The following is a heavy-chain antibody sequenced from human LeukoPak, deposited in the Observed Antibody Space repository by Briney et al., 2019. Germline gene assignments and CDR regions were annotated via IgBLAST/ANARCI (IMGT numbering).Heavy chain of an antibody. J-gene: IGHJ4*02. CDR2: ISGSGGST. Sequence: GGSLRLSCAASGFTFSSYAMDWVRQAPGKGLEWVSYISGSGGSTYYADSVKGRFTISRDNSKNTLYLQMNSLRAEDTAVYYCAKENEGYSYGYAVDYWGQGTLVTVSS. D-gene: IGHD5-18*01. CDR3: AKENEGYSYGYAVDY. V-gene: IGHV3-23*01. CDR1: GFTFSSYA.